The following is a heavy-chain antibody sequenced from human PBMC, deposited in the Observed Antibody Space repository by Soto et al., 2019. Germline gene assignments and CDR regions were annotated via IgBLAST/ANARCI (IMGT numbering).Heavy chain of an antibody. D-gene: IGHD1-26*01. CDR1: GFTFSSNY. CDR3: GSGLRIIPWYQRGMDV. J-gene: IGHJ6*02. Sequence: PGGSLRLSCAPSGFTFSSNYMSWVRQAPGKGLEWVSVIYSGGSTYYADSVKGRFTISRDNSKNTLYLQINSLRAEETAVYYCGSGLRIIPWYQRGMDVWGQGTTVTVSS. CDR2: IYSGGST. V-gene: IGHV3-53*01.